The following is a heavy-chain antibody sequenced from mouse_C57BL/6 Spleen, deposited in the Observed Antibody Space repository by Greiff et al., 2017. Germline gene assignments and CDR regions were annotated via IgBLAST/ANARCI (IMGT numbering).Heavy chain of an antibody. D-gene: IGHD1-3*01. Sequence: VQLQESGPGLVQPSQSLSITCTVSGFSLTSYGVPWVRQSPGKGLEWLGVIWSGGSTDYNAAFISRLSLSRDNSKSQVFFKMNSLQADDTAIYYCARKGLAVGVDFGGWGTGTTVTVSS. J-gene: IGHJ1*03. V-gene: IGHV2-2*01. CDR3: ARKGLAVGVDFGG. CDR2: IWSGGST. CDR1: GFSLTSYG.